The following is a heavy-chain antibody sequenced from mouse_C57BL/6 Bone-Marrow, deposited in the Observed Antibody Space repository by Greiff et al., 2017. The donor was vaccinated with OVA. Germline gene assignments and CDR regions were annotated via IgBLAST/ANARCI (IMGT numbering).Heavy chain of an antibody. CDR3: ARWIYYYGSSGAMDY. D-gene: IGHD1-1*01. Sequence: VQLKESGPELVKPGASVKIPCKASGYTFTDYNMDWVKQSHGKSLEWIGDINPNNGGTIYNQKLKGKATLTVDKSSSTAYMELRSLTSEDTAVYYCARWIYYYGSSGAMDYWGQGTSVTVSS. CDR2: INPNNGGT. V-gene: IGHV1-18*01. J-gene: IGHJ4*01. CDR1: GYTFTDYN.